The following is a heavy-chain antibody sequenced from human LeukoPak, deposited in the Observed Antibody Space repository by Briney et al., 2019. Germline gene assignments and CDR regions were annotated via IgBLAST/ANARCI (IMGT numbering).Heavy chain of an antibody. J-gene: IGHJ6*04. D-gene: IGHD2-15*01. CDR1: GGSMSSGDYY. V-gene: IGHV4-30-4*01. Sequence: SQTLSLTCTVSGGSMSSGDYYWSWIRQPPGKGLEWIGYIYYSGSTYYNPSLKSRVTISVDTSKNQFSLKLSSVTAADTAVYYCAGLGYTDRYYYGMDVWGKGTTVTVSS. CDR3: AGLGYTDRYYYGMDV. CDR2: IYYSGST.